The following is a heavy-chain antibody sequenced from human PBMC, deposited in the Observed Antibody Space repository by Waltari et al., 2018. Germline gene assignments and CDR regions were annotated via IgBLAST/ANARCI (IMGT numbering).Heavy chain of an antibody. CDR3: ARGRITIGP. CDR2: IKQDESEK. D-gene: IGHD3-10*01. CDR1: SGYW. J-gene: IGHJ5*02. V-gene: IGHV3-7*03. Sequence: SGYWMSWGRQAPGKGLEWVANIKQDESEKNYVDSVKGRLTISRDNAKNSLYLQMSSLRAEDTAVYYCARGRITIGPWGQGTLVTVSS.